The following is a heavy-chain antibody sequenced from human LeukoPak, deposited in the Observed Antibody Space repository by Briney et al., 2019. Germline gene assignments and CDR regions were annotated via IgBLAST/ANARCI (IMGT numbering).Heavy chain of an antibody. Sequence: SETLSLTCTVSGGSISSYYWSWIRQPPGKGLEWIGYIYYSGSTNYNPSLKSRVTISVDTSKNQFSLKLSSVTAAGTAVYYCARGEDYGDYAGAFDIWGQGTMVAVSS. CDR1: GGSISSYY. J-gene: IGHJ3*02. V-gene: IGHV4-59*01. CDR3: ARGEDYGDYAGAFDI. CDR2: IYYSGST. D-gene: IGHD4-17*01.